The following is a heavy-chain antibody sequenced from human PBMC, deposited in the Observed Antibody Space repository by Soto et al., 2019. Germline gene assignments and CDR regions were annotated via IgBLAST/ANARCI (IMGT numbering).Heavy chain of an antibody. CDR2: LYYGGT. V-gene: IGHV4-61*01. CDR3: VREIGLTARPDDKYYYYAFDX. D-gene: IGHD3-22*01. J-gene: IGHJ6*02. CDR1: GVSVSNRTHY. Sequence: SETLSLTFEVSGVSVSNRTHYWTWIRQPPGKGLEWIGFLYYGGTNYNPSLKIRLTIALDTSKNQISLNLSSVTAADTAVYYCVREIGLTARPDDKYYYYAFDXWGQVTTVTVS.